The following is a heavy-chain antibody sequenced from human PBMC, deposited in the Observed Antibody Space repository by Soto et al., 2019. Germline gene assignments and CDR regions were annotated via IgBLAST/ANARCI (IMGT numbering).Heavy chain of an antibody. Sequence: VASVKVSCKASGGTFSSYAISWVQQAPGQGLEWMGGIIPIFGTANYAQKFQGRVTITADKSTSTAYMELSSLRSEDTAVYYCARRPGTTNYSYGMDVSGQATTVTVSS. CDR2: IIPIFGTA. D-gene: IGHD1-7*01. J-gene: IGHJ6*02. CDR1: GGTFSSYA. CDR3: ARRPGTTNYSYGMDV. V-gene: IGHV1-69*06.